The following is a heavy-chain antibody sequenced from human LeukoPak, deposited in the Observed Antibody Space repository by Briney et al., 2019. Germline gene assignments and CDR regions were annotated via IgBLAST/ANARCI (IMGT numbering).Heavy chain of an antibody. D-gene: IGHD3-3*01. V-gene: IGHV3-30*02. CDR2: IRYDGSNK. CDR3: AINWGLLEWSSGLDY. CDR1: GFTFSSYG. J-gene: IGHJ4*02. Sequence: GGSLRLSCAASGFTFSSYGMHWVRQAPGKGLEWGAFIRYDGSNKYYADSVKGRFTISRDNSKNTLYLQMNSLRAEDTAVYYCAINWGLLEWSSGLDYWGQGTLVTVSS.